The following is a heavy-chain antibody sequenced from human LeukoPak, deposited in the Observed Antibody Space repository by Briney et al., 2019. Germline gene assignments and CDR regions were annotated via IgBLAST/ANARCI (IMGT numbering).Heavy chain of an antibody. CDR3: ARERPLDTVVSQDF. J-gene: IGHJ4*02. D-gene: IGHD4-23*01. Sequence: PSETLSLTCTVSGASISSGGYFWSWIRQPPGKGREWIGYIYHTGNTYYNPSLESRVTMSVDKSKNQFSLSLASVTVADTAVYYCARERPLDTVVSQDFWGQGTLVIVSS. CDR1: GASISSGGYF. CDR2: IYHTGNT. V-gene: IGHV4-30-2*01.